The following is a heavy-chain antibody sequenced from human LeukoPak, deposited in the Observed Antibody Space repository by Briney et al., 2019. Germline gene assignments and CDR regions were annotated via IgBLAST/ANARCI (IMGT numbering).Heavy chain of an antibody. Sequence: ASVKVSCKASGYTFTGYYMHWVRQAPGQGLEWMGWINPNSGGTNYAQKFQGRVTMTRDTSISTAYMELSRLRSDDTAVYYCARDRLDYGDYFYDYWDQGTLVTVSS. CDR1: GYTFTGYY. CDR2: INPNSGGT. D-gene: IGHD4-17*01. CDR3: ARDRLDYGDYFYDY. J-gene: IGHJ4*02. V-gene: IGHV1-2*02.